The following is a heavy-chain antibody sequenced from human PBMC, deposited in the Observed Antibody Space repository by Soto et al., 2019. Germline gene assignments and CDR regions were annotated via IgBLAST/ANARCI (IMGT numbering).Heavy chain of an antibody. Sequence: ASVKVSCKASGYTFTNYGFTWVRQAPGQGLEWLGWISTYNGNTKYAQKVQGRLTMTTDTSTSTANMELTSLRSDDTALYYCARTTVTASYYFMDVWGKGSTVTVSS. V-gene: IGHV1-18*01. CDR1: GYTFTNYG. J-gene: IGHJ6*03. CDR2: ISTYNGNT. D-gene: IGHD4-17*01. CDR3: ARTTVTASYYFMDV.